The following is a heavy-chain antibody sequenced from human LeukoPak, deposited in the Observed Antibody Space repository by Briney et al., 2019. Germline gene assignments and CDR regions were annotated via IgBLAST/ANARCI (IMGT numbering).Heavy chain of an antibody. V-gene: IGHV3-74*01. CDR2: INSDGSST. J-gene: IGHJ4*02. D-gene: IGHD2-8*02. Sequence: PGGSLRLSCAASGFTFSSYWMHWVRQAPGKGLLWVSRINSDGSSTSYADSVKGRFTISRDNAKNALYLQMNSLRAEDTAVYYCAKDPEGYWYYFDYWGQGTLVTVSS. CDR1: GFTFSSYW. CDR3: AKDPEGYWYYFDY.